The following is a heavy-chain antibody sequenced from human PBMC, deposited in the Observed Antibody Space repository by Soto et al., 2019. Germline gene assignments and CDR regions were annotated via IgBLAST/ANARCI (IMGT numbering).Heavy chain of an antibody. J-gene: IGHJ4*02. CDR1: GGSFSGYY. D-gene: IGHD3-22*01. V-gene: IGHV4-34*01. Sequence: QVQLQQWGAGLLKPSETLSLTCAVYGGSFSGYYWSWIRQPPGKGLEWIGEINHSGSTNYNPSLKGRVTISVDTSKNQFSLKLSSVTAADTAVYYCARDYYYDSSGYYYVGWGQGTLVTVSS. CDR3: ARDYYYDSSGYYYVG. CDR2: INHSGST.